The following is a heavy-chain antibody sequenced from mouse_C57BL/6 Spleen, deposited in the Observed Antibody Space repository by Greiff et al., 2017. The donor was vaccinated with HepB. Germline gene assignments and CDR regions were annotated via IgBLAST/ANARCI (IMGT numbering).Heavy chain of an antibody. V-gene: IGHV1-69*01. CDR3: ARCRGSSYDYFDY. Sequence: QVQLQQLGAELVLPGASVKLSCRASGYTFTSYWMHWVKQRLGQGFEWIGEIDPSDSYTNYNQKFKGKSTLTVDKSSSTAYMQLSSLTSEDSAVYYCARCRGSSYDYFDYWGQGTTLTVSS. CDR2: IDPSDSYT. CDR1: GYTFTSYW. J-gene: IGHJ2*01. D-gene: IGHD1-1*01.